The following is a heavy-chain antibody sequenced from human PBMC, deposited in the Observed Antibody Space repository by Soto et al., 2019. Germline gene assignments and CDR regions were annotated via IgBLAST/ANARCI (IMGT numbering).Heavy chain of an antibody. CDR3: ARVPSTPKGSGNYYYYYGMDV. D-gene: IGHD2-2*01. Sequence: SETLSLTCTVSGGSISSYYWSWIRQPPGKGLEWIGYIYYSGSTNYNPSLKSRVTISVDTSKNQFSLKLSSVTAADTAVYYCARVPSTPKGSGNYYYYYGMDVWGQGTTVTVSS. J-gene: IGHJ6*02. CDR1: GGSISSYY. CDR2: IYYSGST. V-gene: IGHV4-59*01.